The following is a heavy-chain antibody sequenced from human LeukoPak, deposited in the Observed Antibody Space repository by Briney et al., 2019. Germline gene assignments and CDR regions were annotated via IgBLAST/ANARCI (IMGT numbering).Heavy chain of an antibody. CDR1: GGSISSGSYY. Sequence: SQTLSLTCTVSGGSISSGSYYWSWIRQPAGKGLEWIGRIYTSGSTNYNPSLKSRVTISVDTSKTQFSLKLSSVTAADTAVYYCARVVVVVPAAMGEDAFDIWGQGTMVTVSS. V-gene: IGHV4-61*02. J-gene: IGHJ3*02. CDR2: IYTSGST. D-gene: IGHD2-2*01. CDR3: ARVVVVVPAAMGEDAFDI.